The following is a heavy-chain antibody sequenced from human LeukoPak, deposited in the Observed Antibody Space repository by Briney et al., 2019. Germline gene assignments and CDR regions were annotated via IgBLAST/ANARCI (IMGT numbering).Heavy chain of an antibody. CDR3: ARHSSSWSPNPDY. D-gene: IGHD6-13*01. CDR2: IYYSGST. CDR1: GGSISSSTYY. Sequence: SETLSLTCNVSGGSISSSTYYWAWIRQPPGKGLEWIGTIYYSGSTYYIPSLKSRLTISIDTSKNQFSLKLSSVTAADTAVYYCARHSSSWSPNPDYWGQGTLVTVSS. J-gene: IGHJ4*02. V-gene: IGHV4-39*01.